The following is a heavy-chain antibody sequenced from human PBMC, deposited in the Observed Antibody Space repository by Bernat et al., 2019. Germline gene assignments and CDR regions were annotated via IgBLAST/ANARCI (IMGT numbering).Heavy chain of an antibody. Sequence: QVQLQQSGPGLVKPSQTLSLTCAISGDSVSSNSAAWNWIRQSPSRGLEWLGRTYYRSKWYNDYAVSVKIRITINPDTSKNQFSLQLNSVTPEDTAVYYCARDRFSAVAGNKRSFDYWGQGTLVTVSS. CDR2: TYYRSKWYN. J-gene: IGHJ4*02. CDR3: ARDRFSAVAGNKRSFDY. CDR1: GDSVSSNSAA. D-gene: IGHD6-19*01. V-gene: IGHV6-1*01.